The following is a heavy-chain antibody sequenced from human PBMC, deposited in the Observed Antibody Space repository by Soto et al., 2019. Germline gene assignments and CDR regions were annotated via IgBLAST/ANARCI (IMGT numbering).Heavy chain of an antibody. Sequence: EVQLLESGGDLVQPGGSLRLSCAASGFTFTNYAMTWVRQAPGKGLEWVSTISGGGSITYYADSLKGRFTISRDNSKNTLYLQINSLRAEDTAVYYCAKTIRGGYSSNWYYFDYWGQGTLVTVSS. CDR1: GFTFTNYA. CDR3: AKTIRGGYSSNWYYFDY. V-gene: IGHV3-23*01. J-gene: IGHJ4*02. D-gene: IGHD6-13*01. CDR2: ISGGGSIT.